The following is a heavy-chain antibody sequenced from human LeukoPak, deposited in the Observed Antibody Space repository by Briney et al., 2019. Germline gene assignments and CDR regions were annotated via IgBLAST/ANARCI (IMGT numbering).Heavy chain of an antibody. D-gene: IGHD6-19*01. V-gene: IGHV1-24*01. Sequence: ASVTVSCKVSGYTLTELSMHWVRQAPGKGLEWMGGFDPEDGETIYAQKFQGRVTMTEDTSTDTAYMELSSLRSEDTAVYYCATAYSSGWLACDYWGQETLVTVSS. CDR1: GYTLTELS. CDR2: FDPEDGET. CDR3: ATAYSSGWLACDY. J-gene: IGHJ4*02.